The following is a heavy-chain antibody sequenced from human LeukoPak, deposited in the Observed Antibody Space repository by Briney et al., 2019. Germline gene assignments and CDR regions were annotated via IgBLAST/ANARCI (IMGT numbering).Heavy chain of an antibody. CDR2: IRNDGSNK. V-gene: IGHV3-30*02. Sequence: PGGSLRLSCAASEFTFSSYGMHWVRQAPGKGLEWVAFIRNDGSNKYYADSVKGRFTISRDKFKKTMFLEMNSLRTEDTAVYHCAKDRWVGATDYFDYWGQGTQVTVST. D-gene: IGHD1-26*01. CDR1: EFTFSSYG. J-gene: IGHJ4*02. CDR3: AKDRWVGATDYFDY.